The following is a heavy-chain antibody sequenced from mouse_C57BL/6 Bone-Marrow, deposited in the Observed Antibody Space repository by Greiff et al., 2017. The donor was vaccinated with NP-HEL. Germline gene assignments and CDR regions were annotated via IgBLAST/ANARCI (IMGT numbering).Heavy chain of an antibody. D-gene: IGHD4-1*01. CDR1: GYTFTSYW. CDR2: IHPNSGST. J-gene: IGHJ3*01. CDR3: AREGLGSWFAY. Sequence: QVQLQQPGAELVKPGASVKLSCKASGYTFTSYWMHWVKQRPGQGLEWIGMIHPNSGSTNYNEKFKSKATLTVDKSSSTAYMQLSSLTSEDSAVYYCAREGLGSWFAYWGQGTLVTVSA. V-gene: IGHV1-64*01.